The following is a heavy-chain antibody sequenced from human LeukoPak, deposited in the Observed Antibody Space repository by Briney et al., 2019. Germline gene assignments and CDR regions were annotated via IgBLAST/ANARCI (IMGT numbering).Heavy chain of an antibody. CDR2: ISAYNGNT. V-gene: IGHV1-18*01. CDR3: ARVDGSPDY. Sequence: ASVKVSCKASGYTFTSYGISWVRQAPGQGLEWMGWISAYNGNTNYAQKFRGRVTITRDTSISTAYMELSSLRSEDTAVYYCARVDGSPDYWGQGTLVTVSS. J-gene: IGHJ4*02. D-gene: IGHD2-15*01. CDR1: GYTFTSYG.